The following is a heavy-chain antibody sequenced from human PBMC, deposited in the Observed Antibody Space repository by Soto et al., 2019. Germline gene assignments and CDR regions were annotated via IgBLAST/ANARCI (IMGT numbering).Heavy chain of an antibody. D-gene: IGHD2-2*03. CDR2: INHSGST. J-gene: IGHJ6*02. V-gene: IGHV4-34*01. CDR3: ARGNGYCSSTSCTQYYYYGMDV. Sequence: PSETLSLTCAVYGGCFSGYYWSWIRQPPGKGLEWIGEINHSGSTNYNPSLKSRVTISVDTSRNQFSLKLSSVTAADTAVYYCARGNGYCSSTSCTQYYYYGMDVWGQGTTVTVSS. CDR1: GGCFSGYY.